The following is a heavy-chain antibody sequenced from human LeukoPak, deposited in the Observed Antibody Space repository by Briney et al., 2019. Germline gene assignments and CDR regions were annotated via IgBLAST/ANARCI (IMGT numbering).Heavy chain of an antibody. V-gene: IGHV3-11*01. CDR2: ISSSGSTI. J-gene: IGHJ6*02. D-gene: IGHD1-26*01. CDR3: ARYSGSYYYGMDV. CDR1: GFTFSDYY. Sequence: PGGSLRLSCAASGFTFSDYYMSWIRQAPGKGLEWVSYISSSGSTIYYADSVKGRFTISRDNSKNTLYLQMNSLRAEDTAVYYCARYSGSYYYGMDVWGQGTTVTVSS.